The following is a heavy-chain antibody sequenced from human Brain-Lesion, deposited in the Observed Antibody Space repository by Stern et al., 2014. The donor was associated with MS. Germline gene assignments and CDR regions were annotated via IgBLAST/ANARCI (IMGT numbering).Heavy chain of an antibody. V-gene: IGHV4-30-2*01. Sequence: VQLLESGSGQAKPSQTLSLTCAVSGGSISSGGSSWNWIRQPPGKGLEWIGFIYHSGSTYYNPSLKGRVFISVDTSKNQFALNLRSVTAADTAVYYCARGGVIYTQDRNGFDVWGQGTMVNVSS. CDR2: IYHSGST. CDR3: ARGGVIYTQDRNGFDV. J-gene: IGHJ3*01. CDR1: GGSISSGGSS. D-gene: IGHD2-21*01.